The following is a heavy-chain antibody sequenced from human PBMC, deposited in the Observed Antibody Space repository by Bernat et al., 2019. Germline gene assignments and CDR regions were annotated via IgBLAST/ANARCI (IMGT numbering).Heavy chain of an antibody. CDR2: IYHSGST. V-gene: IGHV4-30-2*01. CDR1: GGSISSGGYS. J-gene: IGHJ5*02. CDR3: ARGIAVAATSYNWFDP. D-gene: IGHD6-19*01. Sequence: QLQLQESGSGLVKPSQTLSLTCAVSGGSISSGGYSWSWIRQPPGKGLEWIGYIYHSGSTYYNPSLKSRVTISVDRSKNQFSLKLTSVTAADTAVYYCARGIAVAATSYNWFDPWGQGTLVTVSS.